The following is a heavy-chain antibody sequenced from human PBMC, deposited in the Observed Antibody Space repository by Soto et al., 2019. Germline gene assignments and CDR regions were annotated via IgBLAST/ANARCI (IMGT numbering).Heavy chain of an antibody. V-gene: IGHV3-30-3*01. D-gene: IGHD3-10*01. CDR2: ISYDGSNK. J-gene: IGHJ6*02. Sequence: QVQLVESGGGVVQPGRSLRLSCAASGFTFSSYAMHWVCQAPGKGLEWVAVISYDGSNKYYADSVKGRFTISRDNSKNTLYLKMNCRGVEDTAVYYCARGPIWFGDRQGGMDVWGQGTAVTVSS. CDR1: GFTFSSYA. CDR3: ARGPIWFGDRQGGMDV.